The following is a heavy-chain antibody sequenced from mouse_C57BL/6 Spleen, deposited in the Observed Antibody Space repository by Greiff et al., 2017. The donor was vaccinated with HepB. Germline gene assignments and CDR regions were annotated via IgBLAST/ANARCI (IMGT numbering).Heavy chain of an antibody. CDR2: INPSNGGT. D-gene: IGHD2-9*01. CDR3: ASPAYYGYDVFAY. V-gene: IGHV1-53*01. Sequence: QVHVKQPGTELVKPGASVKLSCKASGYTFTSYWMHWVKQRPGQGLEWIGNINPSNGGTNYNEKFKSKATLTVDKSSSTAYMQLSSLTSEDSAVYYCASPAYYGYDVFAYWGQGTLVTVSA. CDR1: GYTFTSYW. J-gene: IGHJ3*01.